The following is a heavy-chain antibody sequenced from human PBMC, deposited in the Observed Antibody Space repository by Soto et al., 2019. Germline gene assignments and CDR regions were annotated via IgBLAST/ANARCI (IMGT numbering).Heavy chain of an antibody. V-gene: IGHV3-33*01. CDR1: GFPLSSNG. CDR3: ARIPQIAVAGTRFGYFDL. CDR2: IWYDGSNK. Sequence: QVQLEESGGGVVQPGRSLRLSCAASGFPLSSNGMHWVGQAQGKGLEWVEVIWYDGSNKYYADSVKGRFTISRDNSKNTLYLQMNSLGAEDTAVYYCARIPQIAVAGTRFGYFDLWGRGTLVTVSS. J-gene: IGHJ2*01. D-gene: IGHD6-19*01.